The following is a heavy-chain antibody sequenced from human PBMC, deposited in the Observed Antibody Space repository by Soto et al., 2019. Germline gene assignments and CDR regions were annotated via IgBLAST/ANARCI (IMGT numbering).Heavy chain of an antibody. CDR2: IWYDGSNK. J-gene: IGHJ6*02. CDR1: GFTFSSYG. CDR3: AREADIVVVVAATPSGMDV. D-gene: IGHD2-15*01. Sequence: PGGSLRLSCAASGFTFSSYGMHWVRQAPGKGLEWVAVIWYDGSNKYYADSVKGRFTISRDNSKNTLYLQMNSLRAEDTAVYYCAREADIVVVVAATPSGMDVWGQGTTVTVSS. V-gene: IGHV3-33*01.